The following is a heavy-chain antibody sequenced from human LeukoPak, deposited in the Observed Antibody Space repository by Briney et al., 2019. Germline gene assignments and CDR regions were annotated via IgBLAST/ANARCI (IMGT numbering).Heavy chain of an antibody. Sequence: GGSLRLSCAASGFTFSSYEMNWVRQAPGKGLEWVSYISSSGSTIYFADSVKGRFTISRDNAKNSLYLQMNSLRAEDTAVYYCARDPYYGDYVVWGQGTLVTVSS. J-gene: IGHJ4*02. V-gene: IGHV3-48*03. CDR3: ARDPYYGDYVV. D-gene: IGHD4-17*01. CDR1: GFTFSSYE. CDR2: ISSSGSTI.